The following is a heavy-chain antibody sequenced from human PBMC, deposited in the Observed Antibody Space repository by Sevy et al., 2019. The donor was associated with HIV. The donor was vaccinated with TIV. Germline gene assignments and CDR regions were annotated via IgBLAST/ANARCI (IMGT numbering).Heavy chain of an antibody. D-gene: IGHD3-3*01. J-gene: IGHJ6*02. CDR3: TRDLYDFWSGYYYGMDV. V-gene: IGHV3-49*04. Sequence: GRSLRLSSTASGFTFGDYAMSWVRQAPGKGLEWVGFIRSKAYGGTTEYAASVKGRFTISRDDSKSIAYLQMNSLKTEDTAVYYCTRDLYDFWSGYYYGMDVWGQGTTVTVSS. CDR1: GFTFGDYA. CDR2: IRSKAYGGTT.